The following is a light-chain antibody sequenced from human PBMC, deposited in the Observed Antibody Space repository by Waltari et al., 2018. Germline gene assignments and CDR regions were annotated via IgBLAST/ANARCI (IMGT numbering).Light chain of an antibody. V-gene: IGKV3-20*01. CDR1: ESVTNNY. CDR2: NAS. J-gene: IGKJ4*01. Sequence: ILLTQSPGTLSLSPGERVTLSCRASESVTNNYLAWYQQKPGQAPRLLIFNASNRATGIPDRFSGSGSGTDFTLTISRLEPEDFAVYYCHQYAYSPLAFGGGTKVKI. CDR3: HQYAYSPLA.